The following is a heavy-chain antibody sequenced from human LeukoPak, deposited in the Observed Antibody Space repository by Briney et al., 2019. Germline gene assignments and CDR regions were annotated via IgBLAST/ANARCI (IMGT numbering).Heavy chain of an antibody. Sequence: SETLSLTCTVSGGSISSGSYYWSWIRQPAGKGLEWIGRIYTSGSTNYNPSLKSRVTISVDTSKNQFSLKLSSVTAAGTAVYYCARENVLYCGGDCATYAFDIWGQGTMVTVSS. CDR1: GGSISSGSYY. D-gene: IGHD2-21*02. CDR2: IYTSGST. V-gene: IGHV4-61*02. J-gene: IGHJ3*02. CDR3: ARENVLYCGGDCATYAFDI.